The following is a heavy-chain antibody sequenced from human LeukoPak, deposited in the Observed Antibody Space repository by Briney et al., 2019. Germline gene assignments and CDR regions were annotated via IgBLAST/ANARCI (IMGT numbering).Heavy chain of an antibody. Sequence: PGGSLRLSCVASGFTLSSFQMNWVRQSPGKGLEWVAYMSTSGNTIYYADSVKGRFTISRDYAKNALLLQMNSLGAEDSAIYYCARQFEECDSTSCFLGRDYWGQGTLVTVSS. CDR3: ARQFEECDSTSCFLGRDY. V-gene: IGHV3-48*03. CDR2: MSTSGNTI. D-gene: IGHD2/OR15-2a*01. J-gene: IGHJ4*02. CDR1: GFTLSSFQ.